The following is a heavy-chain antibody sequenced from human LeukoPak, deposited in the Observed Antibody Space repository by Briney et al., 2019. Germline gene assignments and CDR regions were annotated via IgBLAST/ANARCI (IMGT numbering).Heavy chain of an antibody. D-gene: IGHD2-15*01. CDR1: GGSISSSSYY. CDR3: ASAARTLGYCSGGSCYSSRPFDY. V-gene: IGHV4-39*01. CDR2: IYYSGST. J-gene: IGHJ4*02. Sequence: SETLSLTCAVSGGSISSSSYYWGWIRQPPGKGLEWIGSIYYSGSTYYNPSLKSRVTISVDTSKNQFSLKLSSVTAADTAVYYCASAARTLGYCSGGSCYSSRPFDYWGQGTLVTVSS.